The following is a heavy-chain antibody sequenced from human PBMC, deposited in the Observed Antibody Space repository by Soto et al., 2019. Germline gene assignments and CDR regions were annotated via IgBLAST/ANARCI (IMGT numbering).Heavy chain of an antibody. CDR2: ISSSSSYI. CDR3: ARDLEYSSSSDWFDP. J-gene: IGHJ5*02. CDR1: GFPFSSYS. Sequence: EVQLVESGGGLVKPGGSLRLSCAASGFPFSSYSMNWVRQAQGKGLEWVSSISSSSSYIYYAASVKGRFTISRDNAKNSLYLQMNSLRAEDTAVYYCARDLEYSSSSDWFDPWGQGTLVTVSS. V-gene: IGHV3-21*01. D-gene: IGHD6-6*01.